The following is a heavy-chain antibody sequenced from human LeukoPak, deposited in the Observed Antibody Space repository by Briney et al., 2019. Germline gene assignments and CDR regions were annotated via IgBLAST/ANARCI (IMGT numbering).Heavy chain of an antibody. CDR2: IYYSGST. V-gene: IGHV4-39*01. D-gene: IGHD3-22*01. Sequence: KPSETLSLTCTVSGGSFSSSSYYWGWIRQPPGKGLEWIGSIYYSGSTYYNPSLKSRVTISVDTSKNQFSLKLSSVTAADTAVYYCARQYYYDSSGYYPFDYWGQGTLVTVSS. CDR1: GGSFSSSSYY. J-gene: IGHJ4*02. CDR3: ARQYYYDSSGYYPFDY.